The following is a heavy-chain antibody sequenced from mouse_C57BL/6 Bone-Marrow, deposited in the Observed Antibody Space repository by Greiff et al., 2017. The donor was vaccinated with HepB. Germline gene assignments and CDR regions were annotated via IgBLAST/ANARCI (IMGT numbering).Heavy chain of an antibody. Sequence: EVQLQQSGPSLVRPSQSLSLTCTVTGFSINSDCYWIWIRQFPGNKLEYIGYTFYSGITYYNPSLESRTYITRDTSKNQFSLKLSSVTTEDTATYYCARVGTDYYAMDYWGQGTSVTVSS. CDR3: ARVGTDYYAMDY. V-gene: IGHV3-3*01. CDR1: GFSINSDCY. CDR2: TFYSGIT. J-gene: IGHJ4*01. D-gene: IGHD2-14*01.